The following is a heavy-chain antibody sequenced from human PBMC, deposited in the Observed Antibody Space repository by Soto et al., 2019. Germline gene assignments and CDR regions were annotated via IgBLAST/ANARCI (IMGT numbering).Heavy chain of an antibody. Sequence: SETLSLTCAVYGGPFSGYYWSWIRQPPGKGLEWIGEINHSGSTNYNPSLKSRVTISVDTSKNQFSLKLSSVTAADTAVYYCARGRRGYSYSYYFDYWGQGTLVTVSS. CDR2: INHSGST. CDR1: GGPFSGYY. D-gene: IGHD5-18*01. V-gene: IGHV4-34*01. J-gene: IGHJ4*02. CDR3: ARGRRGYSYSYYFDY.